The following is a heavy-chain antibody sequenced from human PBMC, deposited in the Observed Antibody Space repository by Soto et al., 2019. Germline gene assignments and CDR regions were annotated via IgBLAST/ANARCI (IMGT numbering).Heavy chain of an antibody. Sequence: PGGSLRLSCAASGFTFSSYWMHWVRQAPGKGLVWVSRINSDGSSTSYADSVKGRFTISRDNAKNKLYLQMNSLRAEDTAVYYCARGTLLVWSGPVSVYNWCHPWGQGTQVTVSS. D-gene: IGHD3-3*01. J-gene: IGHJ5*02. CDR2: INSDGSST. CDR3: ARGTLLVWSGPVSVYNWCHP. CDR1: GFTFSSYW. V-gene: IGHV3-74*01.